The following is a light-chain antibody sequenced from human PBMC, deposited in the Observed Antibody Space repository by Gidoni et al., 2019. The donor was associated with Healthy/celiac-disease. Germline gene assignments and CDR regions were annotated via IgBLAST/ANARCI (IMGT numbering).Light chain of an antibody. J-gene: IGKJ1*01. CDR1: QSVLYSSNNKNY. CDR3: QQYYRTRT. V-gene: IGKV4-1*01. CDR2: WAS. Sequence: DIVMTQSPDSLAVSLGERATINCKSSQSVLYSSNNKNYVAWYQQKPGQPPKLLIYWASTRESGVPDRFSGSGSGTEFTLTISSLQAEDVAVYYCQQYYRTRTFGQGTKVEIK.